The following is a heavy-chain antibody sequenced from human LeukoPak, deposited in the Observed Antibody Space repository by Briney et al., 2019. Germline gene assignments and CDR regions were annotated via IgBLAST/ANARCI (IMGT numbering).Heavy chain of an antibody. Sequence: PGGSLRLSCAASGFTFSSYAMGWVRQAPGKGLEWVSAITASGGNTYYADSVKGRFTISRDNSKNTLYLQVNSLRAEDTAVYYCAKGNGYSYGRYYFDYCGQGTPVTVSS. V-gene: IGHV3-23*01. CDR1: GFTFSSYA. CDR2: ITASGGNT. J-gene: IGHJ4*02. D-gene: IGHD5-18*01. CDR3: AKGNGYSYGRYYFDY.